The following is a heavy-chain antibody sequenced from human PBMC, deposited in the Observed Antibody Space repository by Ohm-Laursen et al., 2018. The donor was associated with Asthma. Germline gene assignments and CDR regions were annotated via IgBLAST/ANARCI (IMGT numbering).Heavy chain of an antibody. CDR2: INHSGST. V-gene: IGHV4-31*03. J-gene: IGHJ1*01. Sequence: SQTLSLTCTVSGGSISSGGYYLGWIRQTPGKGLEWIGEINHSGSTNYNPSLKSRVTISVDTSKNQFSLKLSSVTAADTAVYYCAREARFSRPEGYFQHWGQGTLVTVSS. D-gene: IGHD6-13*01. CDR3: AREARFSRPEGYFQH. CDR1: GGSISSGGYY.